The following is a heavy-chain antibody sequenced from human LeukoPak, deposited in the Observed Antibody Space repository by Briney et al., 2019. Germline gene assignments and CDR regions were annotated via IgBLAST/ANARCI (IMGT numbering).Heavy chain of an antibody. CDR2: IYTSGST. CDR1: GGSISSYY. D-gene: IGHD3-3*01. CDR3: ARDDGYDFWSGFRVGAFDI. Sequence: SETLSLTCTVSGGSISSYYWSWIRQPAGKGLEWIGRIYTSGSTNYNPSLKSRVTMSVDTSKNQFSLKLSSVTAADTAVYYCARDDGYDFWSGFRVGAFDIWGQGTMVTVSS. J-gene: IGHJ3*02. V-gene: IGHV4-4*07.